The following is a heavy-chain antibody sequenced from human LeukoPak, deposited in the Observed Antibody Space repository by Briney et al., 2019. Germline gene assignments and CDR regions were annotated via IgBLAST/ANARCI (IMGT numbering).Heavy chain of an antibody. J-gene: IGHJ4*02. CDR2: IYYSGTT. Sequence: KSSETLSLTCTVCGGSISIYYWSWIRQPPGKGLEWIGYIYYSGTTNYNPSLKSRVTISVDTSKNQFSLKLSSVTAADTAVYYCARGVYIAAAQYGYWGQGTLVTVSS. D-gene: IGHD6-13*01. CDR3: ARGVYIAAAQYGY. CDR1: GGSISIYY. V-gene: IGHV4-59*01.